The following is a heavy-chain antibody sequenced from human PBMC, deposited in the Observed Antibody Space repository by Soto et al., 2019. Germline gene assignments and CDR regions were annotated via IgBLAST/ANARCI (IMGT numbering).Heavy chain of an antibody. CDR1: GYTFTSYG. V-gene: IGHV1-18*01. J-gene: IGHJ4*02. CDR2: ISAYNGNT. Sequence: QVQLVQSGAEVKKPGASVKVSCKASGYTFTSYGISWVRQAPGQGLEWMGWISAYNGNTNYAQKLQGRVTMTTDTSTSTAYMELRRRRADDTAVYYGARVERYCSGGSCYSDYWGQGTLVTVSS. D-gene: IGHD2-15*01. CDR3: ARVERYCSGGSCYSDY.